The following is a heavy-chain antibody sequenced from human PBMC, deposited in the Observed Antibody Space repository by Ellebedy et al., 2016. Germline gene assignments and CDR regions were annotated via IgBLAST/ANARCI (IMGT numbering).Heavy chain of an antibody. Sequence: GESLKISCAASGLPFSTNYMSWVRQAPGKGLEWVSDIYSDATTYYADSVKGRFTISRDTSKNTVYLQMHSLRADDTAVYFCARDLGSVAGFDFWGQGTLVTVSS. J-gene: IGHJ4*02. CDR1: GLPFSTNY. V-gene: IGHV3-53*01. D-gene: IGHD6-19*01. CDR2: IYSDATT. CDR3: ARDLGSVAGFDF.